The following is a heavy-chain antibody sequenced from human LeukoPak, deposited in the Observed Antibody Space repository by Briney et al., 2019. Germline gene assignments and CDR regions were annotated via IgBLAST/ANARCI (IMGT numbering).Heavy chain of an antibody. V-gene: IGHV4-4*07. D-gene: IGHD3-10*01. CDR3: ARDSGTTGEVKFDP. J-gene: IGHJ5*02. CDR1: GGSISSYY. CDR2: IYGSGST. Sequence: SETLSLTCTVSGGSISSYYWSWIRQPAGKGLEWIGRIYGSGSTDYNPSLKSRVTMSIDTSKNQFTLNLISVTAADTAVYYCARDSGTTGEVKFDPWGQGTLVTVSS.